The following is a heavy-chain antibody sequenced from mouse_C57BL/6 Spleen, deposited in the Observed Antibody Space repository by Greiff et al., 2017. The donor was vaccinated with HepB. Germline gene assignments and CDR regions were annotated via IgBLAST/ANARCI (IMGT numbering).Heavy chain of an antibody. CDR3: ARGAHYYGSSPFAY. J-gene: IGHJ3*01. CDR2: INPNNGGT. CDR1: GYTFTDYN. Sequence: VQLQQSGPELVKPGASVKIPCKASGYTFTDYNMDWVKQSHGKSLEWIGDINPNNGGTIYNQKFKGKATLTVDNSSSTAYMELRSLTSEDTAVYYCARGAHYYGSSPFAYWGQGTLVTVSA. V-gene: IGHV1-18*01. D-gene: IGHD1-1*01.